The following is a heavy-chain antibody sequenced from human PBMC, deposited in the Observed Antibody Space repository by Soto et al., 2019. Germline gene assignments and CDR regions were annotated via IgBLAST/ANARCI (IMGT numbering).Heavy chain of an antibody. V-gene: IGHV3-30*18. D-gene: IGHD2-2*01. CDR1: GFTFSSYG. CDR3: TKDHIRTSYYYYYMDV. Sequence: QVQLVESGGGVVQPGRSLRLSCAASGFTFSSYGMHWVRQAPGKGLEWVAVISYDGSNKYYADSVKGRFTISRDNSKNTLYLQMNSLRAEDTAVYYCTKDHIRTSYYYYYMDVWGKGTTVTVSS. CDR2: ISYDGSNK. J-gene: IGHJ6*03.